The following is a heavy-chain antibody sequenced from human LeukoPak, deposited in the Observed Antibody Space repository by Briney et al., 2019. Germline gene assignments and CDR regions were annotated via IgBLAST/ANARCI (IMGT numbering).Heavy chain of an antibody. V-gene: IGHV4-34*01. CDR2: INHSGST. CDR1: GGSFSGYY. Sequence: PSETLSLTCAVYGGSFSGYYWSWIRQPPGKGLEWIGEINHSGSTNYNPSLKSRVTISVDTSKNQFSLKLSSVTAADTAVYYCARGRLPRWYDSRVNYFDYWGQGTLVTVSS. CDR3: ARGRLPRWYDSRVNYFDY. J-gene: IGHJ4*02. D-gene: IGHD3-22*01.